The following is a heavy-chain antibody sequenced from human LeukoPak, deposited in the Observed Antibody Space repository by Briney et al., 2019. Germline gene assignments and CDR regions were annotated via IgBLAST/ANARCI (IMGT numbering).Heavy chain of an antibody. D-gene: IGHD3-10*01. Sequence: GGSLRLSCAASGFTFSSYAMHWVRQAPGKGLEWVAVISYDGSNKYYADSVKGRFTISRDNSKNTLYLQMNSLRAEDTAVYYCARDRVVRGVIAMDPDYYYYYGMDVWGKGTTVTGSS. CDR3: ARDRVVRGVIAMDPDYYYYYGMDV. CDR1: GFTFSSYA. V-gene: IGHV3-30*04. J-gene: IGHJ6*04. CDR2: ISYDGSNK.